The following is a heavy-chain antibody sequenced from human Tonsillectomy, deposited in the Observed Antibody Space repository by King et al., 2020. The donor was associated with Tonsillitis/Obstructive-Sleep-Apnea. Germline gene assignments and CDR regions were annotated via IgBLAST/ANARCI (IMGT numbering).Heavy chain of an antibody. CDR1: GFTFGGYA. Sequence: VQLVESGGGLVQPGRSLRLSCAASGFTFGGYAMSWVRQAPGKGLEWVGFIRSKAYGRTKEYAATVKVRFTIARDESKSIAYLKMNSLKTAATDVYYCTRETTIVVVPSARSPHDYWGQGTLVTVSS. CDR3: TRETTIVVVPSARSPHDY. CDR2: IRSKAYGRTK. D-gene: IGHD2-2*01. V-gene: IGHV3-49*04. J-gene: IGHJ4*02.